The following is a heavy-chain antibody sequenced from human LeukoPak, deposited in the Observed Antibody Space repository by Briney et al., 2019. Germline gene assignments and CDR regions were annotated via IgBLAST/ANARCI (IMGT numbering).Heavy chain of an antibody. Sequence: PGGSLRLSCAASGFTFSSYAMGWVHQAPGKGLEWVSLISGIGSSTYYTDSLKGRFTISRDNSKNTLYLQVNSLRAEDAAIYYCVKQWGSILTGYKNWFDPWGQGTLVTVSS. D-gene: IGHD3-9*01. CDR2: ISGIGSST. J-gene: IGHJ5*02. CDR1: GFTFSSYA. CDR3: VKQWGSILTGYKNWFDP. V-gene: IGHV3-23*01.